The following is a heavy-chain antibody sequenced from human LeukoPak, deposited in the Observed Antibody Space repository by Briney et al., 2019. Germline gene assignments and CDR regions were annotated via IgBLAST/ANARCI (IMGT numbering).Heavy chain of an antibody. V-gene: IGHV1-46*03. D-gene: IGHD6-19*01. CDR2: INPSGGST. CDR1: GYTFTSYY. CDR3: ARGGLAVAGPGDWFDP. J-gene: IGHJ5*02. Sequence: ASVKVSCKASGYTFTSYYMHWVRQAPGQGLEWMGIINPSGGSTSYAQKFQGRVTMTRDTSTSTVYMELSSLRSEDTAVYYCARGGLAVAGPGDWFDPWGQGTLVTVSS.